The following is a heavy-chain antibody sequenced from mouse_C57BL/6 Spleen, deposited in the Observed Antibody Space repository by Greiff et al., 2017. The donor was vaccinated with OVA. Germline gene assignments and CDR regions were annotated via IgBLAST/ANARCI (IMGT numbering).Heavy chain of an antibody. J-gene: IGHJ3*01. Sequence: QVQLQQSGAELVRPGASVTLSCKASGYTFTDYEMHWVKQTPVHGLEWIGAIDPETGGTAYNQKFKGKAILTADKSSSTAYMELRSLTSEDSAVYYCTRKFYDYDIRGFAYWGQGTLVTVSA. CDR1: GYTFTDYE. D-gene: IGHD2-4*01. V-gene: IGHV1-15*01. CDR3: TRKFYDYDIRGFAY. CDR2: IDPETGGT.